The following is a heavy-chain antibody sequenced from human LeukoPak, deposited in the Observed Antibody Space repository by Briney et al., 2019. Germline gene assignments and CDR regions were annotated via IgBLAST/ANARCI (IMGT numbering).Heavy chain of an antibody. Sequence: PSETLSLTCAVSGSSISSGYYWGWIRQPPGKGLEWIGSIYHSGSTYYNPSLKSRVTISVDTSKNQFSLKLSSVTAADTAVYYCARHDYGDRIFQHWGQGTLVTVSS. J-gene: IGHJ1*01. CDR1: GSSISSGYY. CDR2: IYHSGST. V-gene: IGHV4-38-2*01. D-gene: IGHD4-17*01. CDR3: ARHDYGDRIFQH.